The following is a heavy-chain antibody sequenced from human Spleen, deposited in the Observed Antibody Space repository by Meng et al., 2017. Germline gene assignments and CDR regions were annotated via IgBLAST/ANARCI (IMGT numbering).Heavy chain of an antibody. Sequence: QVQLQQWGAGLVKPSDTLSLTCVVSGGSFSDYNWSWIRQPPGKGLEWIGKINHSGSNNYNPSLESRATISVDTSQNNLSLKLSSVTAADSAVYYCARGPTTMAHDFDYWGQGTLVTVSS. J-gene: IGHJ4*02. V-gene: IGHV4-34*01. CDR3: ARGPTTMAHDFDY. CDR1: GGSFSDYN. CDR2: INHSGSN. D-gene: IGHD4-11*01.